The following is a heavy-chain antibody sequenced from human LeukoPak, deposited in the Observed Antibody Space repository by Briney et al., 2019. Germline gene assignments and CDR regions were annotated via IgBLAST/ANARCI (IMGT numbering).Heavy chain of an antibody. J-gene: IGHJ4*02. V-gene: IGHV4-34*01. Sequence: SSETLSLTCAVYGGSFSGYYWSWIRQPPGKGLEWIGEINHSGSTNYNPSLKGRVTISVDTSKNQFSLKLSSVTAADTTVYYCARHGFLRSYYYGSGSYLDYWGQGTLVTVSS. CDR3: ARHGFLRSYYYGSGSYLDY. CDR1: GGSFSGYY. D-gene: IGHD3-10*01. CDR2: INHSGST.